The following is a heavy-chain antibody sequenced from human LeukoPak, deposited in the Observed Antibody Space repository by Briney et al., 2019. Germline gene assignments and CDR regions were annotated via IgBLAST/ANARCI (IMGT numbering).Heavy chain of an antibody. V-gene: IGHV4-61*08. J-gene: IGHJ4*02. Sequence: SETLSLTCTVSGYSISSGDYYWSWIRQPPGKALEWIGYIYYSGSTNYNPSLKSRVTISVDTSKNQFSLKLSSVTAADTAVYYCARLIYGDYVDNWGQGTLVTVSS. CDR1: GYSISSGDYY. D-gene: IGHD4-17*01. CDR2: IYYSGST. CDR3: ARLIYGDYVDN.